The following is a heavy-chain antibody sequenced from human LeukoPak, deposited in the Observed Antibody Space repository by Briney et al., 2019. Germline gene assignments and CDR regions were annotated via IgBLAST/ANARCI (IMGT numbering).Heavy chain of an antibody. J-gene: IGHJ6*03. Sequence: GGSLRLSCAASGFTFSSYWMSWVRQAPGKGLEWVANIKQDGSEKYYVDSVKGRFTISRDNAKNSLYLQMNSLRVEDTAVYYCAKVMPPGRILFYSYYMDVWGRGTTVTVSS. CDR2: IKQDGSEK. V-gene: IGHV3-7*01. CDR1: GFTFSSYW. CDR3: AKVMPPGRILFYSYYMDV. D-gene: IGHD2-15*01.